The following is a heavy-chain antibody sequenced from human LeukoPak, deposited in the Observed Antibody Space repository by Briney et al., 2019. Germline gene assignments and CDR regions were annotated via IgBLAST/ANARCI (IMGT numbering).Heavy chain of an antibody. J-gene: IGHJ4*02. CDR3: ARDGRGTAARPAYYFDY. Sequence: ASVKVSCKASGYIFTSYHMHWVRQAPGQELDWMGIINPSGGSKSYAQKFQGRVTMTRDMSTSTVYMELSSLRSEDTAVYYCARDGRGTAARPAYYFDYWGQGTLVTVSS. CDR2: INPSGGSK. V-gene: IGHV1-46*01. D-gene: IGHD6-6*01. CDR1: GYIFTSYH.